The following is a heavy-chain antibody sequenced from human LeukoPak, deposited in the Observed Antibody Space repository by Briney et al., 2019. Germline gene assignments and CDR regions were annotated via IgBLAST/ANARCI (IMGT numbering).Heavy chain of an antibody. CDR1: GGSISSSSYF. J-gene: IGHJ4*02. CDR2: IYTSGST. V-gene: IGHV4-61*02. Sequence: SETLSLTCTVSGGSISSSSYFWAWIRQPAGKGLEWIGRIYTSGSTNYNPSLKSRVTMSVDTSKNQFSLKLSSVTAADTAVYYCARVRYRLAETYIDYWGQGTLVTVSS. D-gene: IGHD3-16*01. CDR3: ARVRYRLAETYIDY.